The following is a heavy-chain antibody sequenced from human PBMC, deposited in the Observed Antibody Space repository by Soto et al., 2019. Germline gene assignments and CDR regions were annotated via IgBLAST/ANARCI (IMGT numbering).Heavy chain of an antibody. J-gene: IGHJ6*02. D-gene: IGHD2-2*01. V-gene: IGHV3-30*18. CDR3: AKDLDQLLWYYYYGMDV. CDR2: ISYDGSNK. Sequence: QVQLVESGGGVVQPGRSLRLSCAASGFTFSSYGMHWVRQAPGKGLEWVAVISYDGSNKYYADSVKGRFTISRDNSKNTLYLQMNSLRAEDKAVYYCAKDLDQLLWYYYYGMDVGGQGTTVTVSS. CDR1: GFTFSSYG.